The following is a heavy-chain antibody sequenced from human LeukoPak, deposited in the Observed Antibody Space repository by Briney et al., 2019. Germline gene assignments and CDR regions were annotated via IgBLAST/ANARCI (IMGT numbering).Heavy chain of an antibody. J-gene: IGHJ2*01. CDR3: ARPGGDYAWYFDL. Sequence: PSETLSLTCAVYGGSFSGYYWNWIRQPPGKGLEWIGEINYSGSTNYNPSLKSRVTISVDTSKNQFSLKLSSVTAADTAVYYCARPGGDYAWYFDLWGRGTLVTVSS. CDR1: GGSFSGYY. CDR2: INYSGST. V-gene: IGHV4-34*01. D-gene: IGHD4-17*01.